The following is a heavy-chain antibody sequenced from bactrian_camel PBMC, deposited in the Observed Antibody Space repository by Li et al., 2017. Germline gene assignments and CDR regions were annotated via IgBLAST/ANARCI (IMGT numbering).Heavy chain of an antibody. CDR1: EYTASTNC. V-gene: IGHV3S26*01. CDR3: AADVSPHRSACTGGYLLGSNY. Sequence: VQLVESGGGSVQAGGSLKLSCEFSEYTASTNCMTWFRQAPGKEREGVANIDGHDVARYADSVKGRFTISLDTAENTLHLQMNSLKPEDSAMYFCAADVSPHRSACTGGYLLGSNYRGQGTQVTVS. CDR2: IDGHDVA. J-gene: IGHJ4*01. D-gene: IGHD2*01.